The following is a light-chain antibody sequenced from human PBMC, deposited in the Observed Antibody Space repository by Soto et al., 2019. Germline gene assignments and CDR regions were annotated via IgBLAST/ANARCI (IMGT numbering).Light chain of an antibody. J-gene: IGKJ5*01. V-gene: IGKV1-39*01. CDR2: TAY. CDR3: QQSYNSPHT. CDR1: QIISSN. Sequence: DIQTIQSPSSLSASVGGRVTITCRASQIISSNLNWYQQKPGKAPKLLIYTAYSLQSGVPSKFSGSGSGTDFTLTISSLQPEDFATYYCQQSYNSPHTLGQGTRLEIK.